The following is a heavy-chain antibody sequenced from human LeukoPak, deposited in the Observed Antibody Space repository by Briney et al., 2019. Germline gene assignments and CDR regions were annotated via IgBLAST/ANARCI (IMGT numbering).Heavy chain of an antibody. CDR2: IIPIFGTA. V-gene: IGHV1-69*05. CDR3: ARDGYSYGLFYYYMDV. Sequence: ASVKVSCKASGGTFSSYAISWVRQAPGQGLKWMGGIIPIFGTANYAQKLQGRVTMTTDTSTSTAYMELRSLRSDDTAVYYCARDGYSYGLFYYYMDVWGKGTTVTVSS. J-gene: IGHJ6*03. D-gene: IGHD5-18*01. CDR1: GGTFSSYA.